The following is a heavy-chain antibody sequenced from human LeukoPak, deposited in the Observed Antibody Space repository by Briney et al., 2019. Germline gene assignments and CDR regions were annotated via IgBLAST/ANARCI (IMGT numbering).Heavy chain of an antibody. J-gene: IGHJ4*02. CDR1: GGSISSSSYY. CDR2: IDYIGST. Sequence: PSETLSLTCTVSGGSISSSSYYWDWIRQPPGKGLEWIVSIDYIGSTYYNPARKSRVTISIDTSKNQFYLKVRSVTAAHTAVYYCASSASTIFGVVTYWGQGTLVTVSS. D-gene: IGHD3-3*01. V-gene: IGHV4-39*01. CDR3: ASSASTIFGVVTY.